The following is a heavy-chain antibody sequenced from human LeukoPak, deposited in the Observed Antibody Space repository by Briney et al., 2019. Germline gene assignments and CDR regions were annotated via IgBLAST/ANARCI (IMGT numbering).Heavy chain of an antibody. CDR3: ARHLEMATITDDY. CDR1: GGSISSYY. CDR2: IHYSGST. J-gene: IGHJ4*02. D-gene: IGHD5-24*01. V-gene: IGHV4-59*08. Sequence: PSETLSLTCTVSGGSISSYYWSWIRQPPGKGLEWIGYIHYSGSTNYNPSIKSRVTISIDTSKNQFSLKLSSVTAADTAVYYCARHLEMATITDDYWGQGTLVTVSS.